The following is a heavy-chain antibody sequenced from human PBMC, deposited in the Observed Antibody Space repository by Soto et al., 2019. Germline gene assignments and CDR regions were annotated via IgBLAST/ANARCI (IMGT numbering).Heavy chain of an antibody. D-gene: IGHD1-26*01. CDR3: AREEEPKLDY. J-gene: IGHJ4*02. Sequence: QVQLQESGPGLVKPSQTLSLTCTVSGGSISSGPYYWSWIRQHPGKGLEWIGYIYHSGSSYYNPSLKSRVTISLDTSKNQFSLKLSSVTAADTAVYYCAREEEPKLDYWGQGTLVTVSS. CDR1: GGSISSGPYY. CDR2: IYHSGSS. V-gene: IGHV4-31*03.